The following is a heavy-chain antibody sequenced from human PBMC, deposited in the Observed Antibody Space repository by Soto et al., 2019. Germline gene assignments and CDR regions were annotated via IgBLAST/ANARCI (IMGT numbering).Heavy chain of an antibody. CDR3: ARADGVAYYYGMDV. J-gene: IGHJ6*02. V-gene: IGHV3-30-3*01. CDR2: ISYDGSNK. Sequence: QVQLVESGGGVVQPGRSLRLSCAASGFTFSSYAMHWVRQAPGKGLEWVAVISYDGSNKYYADSVKGRFTISRDNSKNTLDLQMNSLRAEDTAVYYCARADGVAYYYGMDVWGQGTTVTVSS. CDR1: GFTFSSYA. D-gene: IGHD3-3*01.